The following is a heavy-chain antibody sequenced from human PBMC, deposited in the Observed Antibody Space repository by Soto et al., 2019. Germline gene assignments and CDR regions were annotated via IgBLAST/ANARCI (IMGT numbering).Heavy chain of an antibody. CDR1: GYTFTNYY. J-gene: IGHJ4*02. CDR3: ARDHRLLWFGELLI. CDR2: INPSGGST. D-gene: IGHD3-10*01. V-gene: IGHV1-46*01. Sequence: QVHLVQSGAEVKKPGASVTVSCKASGYTFTNYYIHWVRQAPGQGLEWMGVINPSGGSTDYTPKFQDRVTMSRDTSTTTVYMELISLISEDTAVYYCARDHRLLWFGELLIWGQGTLVTVSS.